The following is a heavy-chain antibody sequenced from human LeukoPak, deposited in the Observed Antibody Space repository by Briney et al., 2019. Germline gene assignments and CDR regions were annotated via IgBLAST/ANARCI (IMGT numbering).Heavy chain of an antibody. V-gene: IGHV4-31*03. CDR2: IYYSGST. Sequence: SETLSLTCTVSGGSISSGGYYWSWIRQHPGKGLEWIGYIYYSGSTYYNPSLKSRVTISVDTSKNQFSLKLSSVIAADTAVYYCARDSVIVYAIQRMDVWGKGTTVTVSS. CDR3: ARDSVIVYAIQRMDV. J-gene: IGHJ6*03. D-gene: IGHD2-8*01. CDR1: GGSISSGGYY.